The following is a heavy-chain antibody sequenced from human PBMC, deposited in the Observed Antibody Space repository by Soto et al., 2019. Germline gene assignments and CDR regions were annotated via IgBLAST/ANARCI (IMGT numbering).Heavy chain of an antibody. V-gene: IGHV3-33*01. CDR3: ARDGVGVTTFWGFLDY. Sequence: QVQMVESGGVVVQPGGSLRLSCAVSESIFRGYGMHWVRQAPGKGLEWVAIIRFDGSNIHYADYVMGRFTISRDNSKNMLYLEMNNLRVEDTAVYYCARDGVGVTTFWGFLDYWGQGTLVTVSA. CDR2: IRFDGSNI. CDR1: ESIFRGYG. D-gene: IGHD3-10*02. J-gene: IGHJ4*02.